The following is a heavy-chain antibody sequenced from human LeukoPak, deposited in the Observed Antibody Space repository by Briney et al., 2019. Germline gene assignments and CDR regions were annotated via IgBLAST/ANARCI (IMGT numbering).Heavy chain of an antibody. CDR2: IYYSGST. D-gene: IGHD3-3*01. CDR1: GGSISSGDYY. J-gene: IGHJ4*02. V-gene: IGHV4-30-4*01. Sequence: PSETLSLTCTVSGGSISSGDYYWSWIRQPPGKGLEWIGYIYYSGSTYYNPSLKSRVTISVDTSKNQFSLKLSSVTAADTAVYYCARWASPRLTYYDFWSGYCDYWGQGTLVTVSS. CDR3: ARWASPRLTYYDFWSGYCDY.